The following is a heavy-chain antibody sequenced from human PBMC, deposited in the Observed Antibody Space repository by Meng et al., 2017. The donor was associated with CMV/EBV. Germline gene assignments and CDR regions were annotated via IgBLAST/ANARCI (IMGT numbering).Heavy chain of an antibody. CDR2: IWNDGSTK. CDR3: AKARGSGKYYNYFDY. J-gene: IGHJ4*02. CDR1: GFNFSSYG. D-gene: IGHD1-26*01. Sequence: SGFNFSSYGMHWVRQAPGKGLEWVTVIWNDGSTKYYADSVKGRFTISRDNSKNMLYLQMNSLRAEDTAVYYCAKARGSGKYYNYFDYWGQGALVTVSS. V-gene: IGHV3-33*06.